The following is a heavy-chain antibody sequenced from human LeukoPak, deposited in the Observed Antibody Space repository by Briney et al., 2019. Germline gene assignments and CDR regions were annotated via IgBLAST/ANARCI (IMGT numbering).Heavy chain of an antibody. CDR3: ARVGEFVVVTASTHSYYMDV. Sequence: PSETLSLTCTVSGGSISSSSYYWGWIRQPPGKGLEWIGSIYYSGSTYYNPSLKSRVTISVDTSKNQFSLKLSSVTAADTAVYYCARVGEFVVVTASTHSYYMDVWGKGTTVTVSS. CDR2: IYYSGST. V-gene: IGHV4-39*07. D-gene: IGHD2-21*02. J-gene: IGHJ6*03. CDR1: GGSISSSSYY.